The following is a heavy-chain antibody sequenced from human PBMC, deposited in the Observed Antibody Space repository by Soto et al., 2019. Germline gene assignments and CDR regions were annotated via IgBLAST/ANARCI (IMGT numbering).Heavy chain of an antibody. CDR2: INAGNGNT. D-gene: IGHD6-6*01. CDR3: ARVRQLVGYFYYYMDV. V-gene: IGHV1-3*01. CDR1: GYTFTSYA. Sequence: ASVKVSCKASGYTFTSYAMHWVRQAPGQRLEWMGWINAGNGNTKYSQKFQGRVTITRDTSASTAYMELRGLRSDDSAVYYCARVRQLVGYFYYYMDVWGNGTTVTVSS. J-gene: IGHJ6*03.